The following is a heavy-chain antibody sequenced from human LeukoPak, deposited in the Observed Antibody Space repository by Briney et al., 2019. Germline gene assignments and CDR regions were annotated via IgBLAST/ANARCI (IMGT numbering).Heavy chain of an antibody. Sequence: SETLSLTCAVSGYSISSGHYWGWIRQPPGKGLEWIGSIYHSGGTYYNPSLKSRVAISVDTSKNQFSLKMKSVTAADTAVYYCAGFTPAVDYCSQETLVTVSS. V-gene: IGHV4-38-2*01. J-gene: IGHJ4*02. CDR1: GYSISSGHY. CDR3: AGFTPAVDY. CDR2: IYHSGGT. D-gene: IGHD3-10*01.